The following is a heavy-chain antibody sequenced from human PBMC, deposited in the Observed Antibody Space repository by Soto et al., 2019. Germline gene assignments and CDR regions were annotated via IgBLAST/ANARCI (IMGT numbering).Heavy chain of an antibody. J-gene: IGHJ4*02. D-gene: IGHD6-13*01. CDR2: VYHSGST. CDR1: GASISTNNW. CDR3: AVPGAGDFDY. V-gene: IGHV4-4*02. Sequence: QVQLQESGPGLVEPSGTLSLTCAVSGASISTNNWWSWVRQPPGKGLEWIGEVYHSGSTNCNPSLKSRVTMSIDKSKNQFSLRLTSMTAADTAVYYCAVPGAGDFDYWSQGTLVTVSS.